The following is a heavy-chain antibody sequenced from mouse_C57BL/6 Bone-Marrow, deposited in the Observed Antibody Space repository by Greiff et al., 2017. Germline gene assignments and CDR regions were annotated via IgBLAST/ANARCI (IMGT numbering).Heavy chain of an antibody. V-gene: IGHV1-74*01. Sequence: QVQLQQSGAELVKPGASVKVSCKASGYTFTSYWMHWVKQRPGQGLEWIGRIHPSDRDTHYNQTFKGKATLTVDKSSSTAYMQRSSLTSEDAAVYYCAINGYYLYAIDYGGQGTSGTVSS. CDR3: AINGYYLYAIDY. J-gene: IGHJ4*01. D-gene: IGHD2-3*01. CDR1: GYTFTSYW. CDR2: IHPSDRDT.